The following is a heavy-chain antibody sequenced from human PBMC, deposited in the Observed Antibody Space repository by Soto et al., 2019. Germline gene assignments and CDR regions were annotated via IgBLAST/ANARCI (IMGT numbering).Heavy chain of an antibody. Sequence: GGSLRLSCAASGFTFSSYAMSGVRQAPGKGLEWVSTISGSGSSTYSADSVKGRFTISRDNSKNTLYLQMNSLRVEDTAIYYCAKAWGIDYWGQGTLVTVSS. CDR3: AKAWGIDY. V-gene: IGHV3-23*01. D-gene: IGHD7-27*01. CDR2: ISGSGSST. J-gene: IGHJ4*02. CDR1: GFTFSSYA.